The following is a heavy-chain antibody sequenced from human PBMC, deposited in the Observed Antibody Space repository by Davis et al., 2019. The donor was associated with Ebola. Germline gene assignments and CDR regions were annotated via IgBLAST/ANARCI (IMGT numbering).Heavy chain of an antibody. V-gene: IGHV1-18*01. J-gene: IGHJ6*02. CDR1: GYTFTSYG. Sequence: ASVKVSCKASGYTFTSYGISWVRQAPGQGLEWMGWISAYNGNTNYAQKLQGRVTMTRNTSISTAYMELSSLRSEDTAVYYCARVLGGYSYPYYYYYYGMDVWGQGTTVTVSS. CDR2: ISAYNGNT. D-gene: IGHD5-18*01. CDR3: ARVLGGYSYPYYYYYYGMDV.